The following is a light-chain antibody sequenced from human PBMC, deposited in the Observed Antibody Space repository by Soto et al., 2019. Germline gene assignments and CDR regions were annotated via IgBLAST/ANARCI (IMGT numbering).Light chain of an antibody. V-gene: IGLV2-14*01. Sequence: QSVLTQPASVSGSPGQSITISCTGTSTDVEGYNYVSWYQQHPGKAPKLMISDVINRPSGVSIRFSGSKSGNTASLTISGLQAGDEADYYCNSYSSSTTLYLVGTGTKVTVL. J-gene: IGLJ1*01. CDR1: STDVEGYNY. CDR2: DVI. CDR3: NSYSSSTTLYL.